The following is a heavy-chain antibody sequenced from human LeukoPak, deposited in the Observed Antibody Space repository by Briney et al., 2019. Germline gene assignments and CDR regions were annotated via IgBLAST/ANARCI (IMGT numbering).Heavy chain of an antibody. CDR2: ISYDGSNK. D-gene: IGHD3-10*01. J-gene: IGHJ6*02. V-gene: IGHV3-30-3*01. Sequence: PGRSLRLSCAASGFTFSSYAMHWVRQAPDKGLEWVAVISYDGSNKYYADSVKGRVTISRDNSKNTMYLQMNSLRAEDTAVYYCALWFGYYYYGVDVWGQGTTVTVSS. CDR1: GFTFSSYA. CDR3: ALWFGYYYYGVDV.